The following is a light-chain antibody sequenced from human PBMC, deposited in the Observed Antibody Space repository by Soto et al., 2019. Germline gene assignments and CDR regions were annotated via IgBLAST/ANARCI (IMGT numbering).Light chain of an antibody. CDR2: RNS. CDR3: SSCDYSLSGFVV. Sequence: QSVLTQPPSASGTPGQRVTISCSGSSSNIGSNYVFWYQQPPGTAAQVLMYRNSQRPSGVPDRFSGSKSGTSASLAISGLRSEDEDEYYCSSCDYSLSGFVVFGGGTKVTVL. J-gene: IGLJ2*01. V-gene: IGLV1-47*01. CDR1: SSNIGSNY.